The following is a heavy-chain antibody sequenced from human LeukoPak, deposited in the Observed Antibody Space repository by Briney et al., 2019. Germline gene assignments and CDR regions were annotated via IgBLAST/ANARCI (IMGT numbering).Heavy chain of an antibody. D-gene: IGHD3-3*01. V-gene: IGHV3-30*18. Sequence: GGSLRLSCAASGFTFSSYGMHWVRQAPGKGLEWVAVISYDGSNKYYADSVKGRFTISRDNSKNTLYLQMNSLRAEDTAAYYCAKDWSLDYWGQGTLVTVSS. CDR3: AKDWSLDY. CDR1: GFTFSSYG. CDR2: ISYDGSNK. J-gene: IGHJ4*02.